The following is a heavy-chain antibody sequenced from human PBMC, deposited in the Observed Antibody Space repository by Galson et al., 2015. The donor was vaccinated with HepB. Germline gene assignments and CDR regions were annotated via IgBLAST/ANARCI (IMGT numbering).Heavy chain of an antibody. D-gene: IGHD6-6*01. CDR2: IIPIFGTA. V-gene: IGHV1-69*06. CDR1: GGTFSSYA. J-gene: IGHJ6*02. Sequence: SVKVSCKASGGTFSSYAISWVRQAPGQGLEWMGGIIPIFGTANYAQKFQGRVTITADKSTSTAYMELSSLRSEDTAVYYCARDYYSSIAAPLEGDDYYYYGMDVWGQGTTVTVSS. CDR3: ARDYYSSIAAPLEGDDYYYYGMDV.